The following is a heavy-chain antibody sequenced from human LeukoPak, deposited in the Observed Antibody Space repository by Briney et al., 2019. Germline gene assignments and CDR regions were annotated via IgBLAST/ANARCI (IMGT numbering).Heavy chain of an antibody. D-gene: IGHD2-2*02. J-gene: IGHJ3*02. CDR1: GFTFSSYA. V-gene: IGHV3-23*01. CDR3: ARRLYCSGTNCYTGPDAFDI. CDR2: ISGSGGGT. Sequence: PGGSLRLSCAASGFTFSSYAMSWVRQAAGKGLEWVSLISGSGGGTYYADSVKGRFTISRDNSKNALYLQMNSLREEDTAVYYCARRLYCSGTNCYTGPDAFDIWGQGTMVTVSS.